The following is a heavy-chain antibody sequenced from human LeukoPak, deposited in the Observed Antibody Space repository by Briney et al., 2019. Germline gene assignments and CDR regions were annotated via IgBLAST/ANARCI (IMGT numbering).Heavy chain of an antibody. CDR1: GGSVSSGSYY. Sequence: SETLSLTCTVSGGSVSSGSYYWNWIRQPPGKGLEWIGCIDYSGSTYCNPSLKSRVTVSADTSKNQFSLKLTSVTAADTAVYYCARRWYHAYCDYWGQGSLVTVSS. J-gene: IGHJ4*02. CDR3: ARRWYHAYCDY. CDR2: IDYSGST. D-gene: IGHD2-15*01. V-gene: IGHV4-61*01.